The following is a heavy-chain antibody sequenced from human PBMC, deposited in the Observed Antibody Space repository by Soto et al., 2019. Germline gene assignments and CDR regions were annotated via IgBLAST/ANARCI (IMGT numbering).Heavy chain of an antibody. V-gene: IGHV3-23*01. CDR1: GFTFSSYA. D-gene: IGHD3-16*01. CDR2: ISGSGGST. CDR3: AKDFGAYHLPYYYYYYMDV. J-gene: IGHJ6*03. Sequence: GGSLRLSCAASGFTFSSYAMSWVRQAPGKGLEWVSAISGSGGSTYYADSVKGRFTISRDTSKNTLYLQMNSLRAEDTDVYYCAKDFGAYHLPYYYYYYMDVWGKGTTVTVSS.